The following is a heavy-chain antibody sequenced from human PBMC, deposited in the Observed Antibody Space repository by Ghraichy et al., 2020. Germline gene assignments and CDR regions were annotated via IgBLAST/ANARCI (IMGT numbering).Heavy chain of an antibody. D-gene: IGHD5-18*01. CDR2: IHGGGGST. CDR1: GFTFNNYA. J-gene: IGHJ6*02. V-gene: IGHV3-23*01. CDR3: VKGNTAMFYYYGLVV. Sequence: GGSLRLSCAASGFTFNNYAMNWVRQAPGKGLEWVSTIHGGGGSTFYADSVKDRFTIARAKSKNTLYLEMTTLRAEDTAKYYCVKGNTAMFYYYGLVVWGQGTTVTGSS.